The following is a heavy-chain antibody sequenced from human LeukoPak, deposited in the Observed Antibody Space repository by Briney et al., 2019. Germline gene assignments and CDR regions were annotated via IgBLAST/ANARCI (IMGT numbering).Heavy chain of an antibody. CDR1: GYSFTSYW. J-gene: IGHJ4*02. V-gene: IGHV5-51*01. Sequence: GASLQISCKGSGYSFTSYWIGWVRQMPGKGLEWMGIIYPGDSDTRYSPSFQGQVTISADKSISTAYLQWSSLKASDTAMYYRARAPKLYGDYRDWGQGTLVTVSA. CDR3: ARAPKLYGDYRD. D-gene: IGHD4-17*01. CDR2: IYPGDSDT.